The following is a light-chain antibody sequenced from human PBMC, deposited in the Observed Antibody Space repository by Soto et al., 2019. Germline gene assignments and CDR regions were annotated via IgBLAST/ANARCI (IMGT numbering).Light chain of an antibody. CDR2: EGS. J-gene: IGLJ2*01. V-gene: IGLV2-23*03. CDR3: CSYAGSSTFG. Sequence: QSVLTQPASVSGSPGQSITISCTGTSSDVGSYNLVSWYQQHPGKAPKLMIYEGSKRPSGVSNRFSGSKSGNTASLTVSGLQGEDEADYYCCSYAGSSTFGFGGGTKLTVL. CDR1: SSDVGSYNL.